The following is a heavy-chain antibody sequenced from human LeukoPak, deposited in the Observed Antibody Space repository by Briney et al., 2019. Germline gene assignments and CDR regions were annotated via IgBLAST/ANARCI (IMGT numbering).Heavy chain of an antibody. V-gene: IGHV1-69*13. Sequence: SVKVSCKASGGTFSSYAISWVRQAPGQGLEWMGGIIPIFGAANYAQKFQGRVTITADESTSTAYMELSSLRSEDTAVYYCAILRSPYSSSWPQTFDIWGQGTMVTVSS. J-gene: IGHJ3*02. D-gene: IGHD6-13*01. CDR3: AILRSPYSSSWPQTFDI. CDR1: GGTFSSYA. CDR2: IIPIFGAA.